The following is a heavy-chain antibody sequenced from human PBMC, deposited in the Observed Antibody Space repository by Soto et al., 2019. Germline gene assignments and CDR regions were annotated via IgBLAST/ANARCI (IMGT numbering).Heavy chain of an antibody. J-gene: IGHJ6*02. CDR1: GGTFSSYA. CDR2: IIPIFGTA. D-gene: IGHD3-10*01. CDR3: ARSITMVRGAQTSLYYYYYGMDV. V-gene: IGHV1-69*13. Sequence: SVKVSCKASGGTFSSYAISWVRQAPGQGLEWMGGIIPIFGTANYAQKFQGRVTITADESTSTAYMELSSLRSEDTAVYYCARSITMVRGAQTSLYYYYYGMDVWGQGTTVTVSS.